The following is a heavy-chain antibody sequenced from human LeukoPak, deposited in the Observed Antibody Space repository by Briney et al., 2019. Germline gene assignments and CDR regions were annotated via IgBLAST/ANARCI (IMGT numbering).Heavy chain of an antibody. J-gene: IGHJ5*02. V-gene: IGHV3-48*03. CDR2: ITISGHTK. CDR1: GFALSTYE. Sequence: PGGSLRLSCAAPGFALSTYEMSWVRQAPGKGLEWIADITISGHTKNYAYSVKGRVTISRDNARTSLYLQMNSLRVEDRGVYYCARGDPHADLGGQGTLVTVSS. CDR3: ARGDPHADL.